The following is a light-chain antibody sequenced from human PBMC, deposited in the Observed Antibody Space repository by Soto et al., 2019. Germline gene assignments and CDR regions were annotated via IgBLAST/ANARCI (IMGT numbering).Light chain of an antibody. CDR1: QRISSW. CDR3: QQYNSYSYT. V-gene: IGKV1-5*03. J-gene: IGKJ2*01. Sequence: DIQMTQSPSTLSASVGDRVTITCRASQRISSWLAWYQQKPGKAPKLLIYKASTLESGVPSRFSGSGSGTEFTLTISSLQPDDFATYYCQQYNSYSYTFGQGTKLGIK. CDR2: KAS.